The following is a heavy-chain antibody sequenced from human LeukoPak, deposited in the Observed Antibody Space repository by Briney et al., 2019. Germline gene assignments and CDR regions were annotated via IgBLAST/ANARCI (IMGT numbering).Heavy chain of an antibody. J-gene: IGHJ6*04. CDR1: GYTFTCYY. V-gene: IGHV1-2*04. D-gene: IGHD3-9*01. Sequence: ASVKVSCKASGYTFTCYYMHWVRQAPGQGLEWMGWINPNSGGTNYAQKFQGWVTMTRDTSISTAYMELSRLRSDDTAVYYCARGQVLRYFDWPNYYYGMDVWGKGTTVTVSS. CDR3: ARGQVLRYFDWPNYYYGMDV. CDR2: INPNSGGT.